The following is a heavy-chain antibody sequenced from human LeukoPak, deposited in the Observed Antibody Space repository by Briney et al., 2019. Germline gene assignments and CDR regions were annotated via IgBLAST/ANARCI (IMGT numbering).Heavy chain of an antibody. D-gene: IGHD2-2*02. V-gene: IGHV4-34*01. CDR2: INHSGST. Sequence: SETLSLTCAVHGGSFSGYYWSWIRQPPGKGLEWIGEINHSGSTNYNPSLKSRVTISVDTSKNQFSLKLSSVTAADTAVYYCARGARYCSSTSCYTRPYYFDYWGQGTLVTVSS. J-gene: IGHJ4*02. CDR3: ARGARYCSSTSCYTRPYYFDY. CDR1: GGSFSGYY.